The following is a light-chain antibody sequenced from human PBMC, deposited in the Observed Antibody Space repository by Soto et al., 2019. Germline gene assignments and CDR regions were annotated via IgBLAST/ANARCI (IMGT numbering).Light chain of an antibody. CDR2: WAS. CDR1: QSVLYSSNNKNY. V-gene: IGKV4-1*01. Sequence: DIVMTQSPDSLAVSLGERATINCKSSQSVLYSSNNKNYLAWYQQKPGQPPKLLIYWASTRESGVPDRFSGSGSGTDFTLTISSLQDEDVAVYYCQQYYSTPYTFGQGNKLEIK. CDR3: QQYYSTPYT. J-gene: IGKJ2*01.